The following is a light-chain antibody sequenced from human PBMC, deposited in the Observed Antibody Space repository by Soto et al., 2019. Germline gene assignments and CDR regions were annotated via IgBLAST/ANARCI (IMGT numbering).Light chain of an antibody. Sequence: SYELTQPPSVSGAPGKTARITCGGNNIGSKSVHWYQQKPGQAPVLVIYYDSDRPSGIPERFSGSNSGNTATLTISRVEAGDEADYYCQVWDSSSDHRGVVFGGGTKLTVL. V-gene: IGLV3-21*04. CDR2: YDS. CDR1: NIGSKS. J-gene: IGLJ2*01. CDR3: QVWDSSSDHRGVV.